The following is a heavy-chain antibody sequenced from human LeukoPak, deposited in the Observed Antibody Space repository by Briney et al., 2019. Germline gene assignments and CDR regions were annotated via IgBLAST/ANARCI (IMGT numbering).Heavy chain of an antibody. Sequence: ASVKVSCKASGYIFTKYPLNWVRQAPGQGPEWMGWINTNTGNPTYAQGFTGRFVFSLDTSVSTAYLQISSLKAEDTAVYYCARDLHTFYYDSSAFSAAFDIWGQGTMVTVSS. CDR1: GYIFTKYP. D-gene: IGHD3-22*01. J-gene: IGHJ3*02. V-gene: IGHV7-4-1*02. CDR3: ARDLHTFYYDSSAFSAAFDI. CDR2: INTNTGNP.